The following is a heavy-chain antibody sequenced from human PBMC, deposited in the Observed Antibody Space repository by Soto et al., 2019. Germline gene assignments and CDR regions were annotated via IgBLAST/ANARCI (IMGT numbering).Heavy chain of an antibody. Sequence: GGSLRLSCAASGFIFENFGMSWVRQAPGKGLEWISSISGSGFKKYYADSVKGRFTISRDKSKSTVYLELNNLSAEDTAVYHCAKNQGVELVPLATVDWFDPWGQGSVVTVSS. J-gene: IGHJ5*02. CDR3: AKNQGVELVPLATVDWFDP. D-gene: IGHD1-26*01. CDR1: GFIFENFG. CDR2: ISGSGFKK. V-gene: IGHV3-23*01.